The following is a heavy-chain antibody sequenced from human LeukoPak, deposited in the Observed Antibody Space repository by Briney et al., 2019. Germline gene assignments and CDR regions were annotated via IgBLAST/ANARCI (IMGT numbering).Heavy chain of an antibody. J-gene: IGHJ4*02. D-gene: IGHD3-3*01. CDR3: ARDPVTTIFGVVTTSYFDY. CDR1: GFTFSSYG. Sequence: GGSLRLSCAASGFTFSSYGMHWVRQAPGKGLEGVAGIWYDGSNKYYADSVKGRFTTSRDNSKNTLYLQMNSLRAEDTAVYYCARDPVTTIFGVVTTSYFDYWGQGTLVTVSS. CDR2: IWYDGSNK. V-gene: IGHV3-33*01.